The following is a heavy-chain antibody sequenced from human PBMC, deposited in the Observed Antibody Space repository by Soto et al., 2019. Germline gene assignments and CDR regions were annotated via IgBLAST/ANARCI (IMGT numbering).Heavy chain of an antibody. CDR1: GFSFDTYA. CDR3: AKLGMTTINRDY. V-gene: IGHV3-23*01. CDR2: ISGSGGNT. J-gene: IGHJ4*02. Sequence: EAQLLESGGGLVQPGGSLRVSCAASGFSFDTYAMGWARQAPGKGLEWVSTISGSGGNTYYADSVKGRFTISRDNSKNILYLQMTSLRAEDTALYYCAKLGMTTINRDYWGQGTQVTVSS. D-gene: IGHD5-12*01.